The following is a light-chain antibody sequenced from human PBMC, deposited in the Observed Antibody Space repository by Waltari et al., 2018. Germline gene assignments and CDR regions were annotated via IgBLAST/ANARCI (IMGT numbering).Light chain of an antibody. Sequence: EIVMTQSPAVLSVSPGQRATLSCRASETVPSHLAWYQQKPGQAPRLLTYDVSTRAAGIPARFSGSGSETEFTLTVTSLQSEDCAVYYCQQYYEWQTFGPGTKVEIK. V-gene: IGKV3D-15*01. J-gene: IGKJ1*01. CDR3: QQYYEWQT. CDR1: ETVPSH. CDR2: DVS.